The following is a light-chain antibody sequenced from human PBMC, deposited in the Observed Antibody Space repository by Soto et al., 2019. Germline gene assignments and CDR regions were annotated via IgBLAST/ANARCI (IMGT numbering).Light chain of an antibody. CDR3: AAWDDSLNGVV. CDR1: RSNIGSNT. V-gene: IGLV1-44*01. J-gene: IGLJ2*01. CDR2: SNN. Sequence: QSVLTQPPSASGTPGQRVTISCSGSRSNIGSNTENWYQQLPGTAPKLLIYSNNQRPSGVPDRFSGSKSGTSASLAISGLQSEDEADYYCAAWDDSLNGVVFGGGTQLTVL.